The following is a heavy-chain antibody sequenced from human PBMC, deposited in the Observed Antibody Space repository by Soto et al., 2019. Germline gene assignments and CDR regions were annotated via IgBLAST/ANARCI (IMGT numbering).Heavy chain of an antibody. D-gene: IGHD1-26*01. CDR1: GCTFGGYS. CDR2: ISSSSSTI. Sequence: TGGSLRLSWXAAGCTFGGYSMNWVRQAPGKGLEWVSYISSSSSTIYYADSVKGRFTISRDNAKNSLYLQMNSLRAEDTAVYYCAKEGQVGATLFDYWGQGTLVTVSS. CDR3: AKEGQVGATLFDY. V-gene: IGHV3-48*01. J-gene: IGHJ4*02.